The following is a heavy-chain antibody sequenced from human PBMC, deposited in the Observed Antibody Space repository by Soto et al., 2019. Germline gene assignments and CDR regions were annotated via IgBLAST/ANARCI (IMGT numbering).Heavy chain of an antibody. CDR2: INPNSGGT. D-gene: IGHD6-6*01. V-gene: IGHV1-2*02. CDR3: ARDSSIAARSLSYYGMDI. CDR1: GYTLTGYY. Sequence: QVQLVQSGAEVKKPGAPVKVSCKASGYTLTGYYMHWVRQAPGQGLEWMGWINPNSGGTKYAQKFQGRVTMTTDTSISTAYMELGRLRSDDTAVYYCARDSSIAARSLSYYGMDIWGQGTTVTVSS. J-gene: IGHJ6*02.